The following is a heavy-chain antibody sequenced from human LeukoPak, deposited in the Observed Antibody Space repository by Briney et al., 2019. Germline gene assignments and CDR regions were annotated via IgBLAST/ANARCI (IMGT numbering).Heavy chain of an antibody. CDR2: IRSDGRNK. J-gene: IGHJ6*03. Sequence: PGGSLRLSCAASGFTFSSYGMQFSSYGMNWVRQAPGQGLEWVAFIRSDGRNKYYADSVKGRFTISRDNTKNMLYLQMNSLRAEDTAVYYCAKLKINYYHYMDVWGKGTTVVVSS. CDR3: AKLKINYYHYMDV. V-gene: IGHV3-30*02. D-gene: IGHD3-16*01. CDR1: GFTFSSYG.